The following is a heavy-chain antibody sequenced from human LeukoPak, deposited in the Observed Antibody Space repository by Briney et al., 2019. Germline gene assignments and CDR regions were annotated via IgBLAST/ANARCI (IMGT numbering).Heavy chain of an antibody. Sequence: GSLRLSCAASGYTFSSYAMHWVRQAPGKGLEWVASIWFDASNKYYADSVKGRFTISRDNSKNALYLQMNSLRPEDTAVYYCAKAWGYYDSSGPDAFDTWGQGTMVTVSS. D-gene: IGHD3-22*01. CDR3: AKAWGYYDSSGPDAFDT. CDR1: GYTFSSYA. V-gene: IGHV3-30*02. J-gene: IGHJ3*02. CDR2: IWFDASNK.